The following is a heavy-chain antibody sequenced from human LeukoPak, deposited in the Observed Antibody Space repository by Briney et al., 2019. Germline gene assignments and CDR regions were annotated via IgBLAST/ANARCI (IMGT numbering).Heavy chain of an antibody. CDR3: TRVNYYDSGSLYYGYFDY. V-gene: IGHV3-49*04. J-gene: IGHJ4*02. D-gene: IGHD3-22*01. CDR1: GFNFDAYA. CDR2: IRSQAYGAAT. Sequence: GESLKISCSASGFNFDAYAMSWVRQAPGKGPEWVGFIRSQAYGAATNYAPFVQDRCTISRDDSRSIVHLQLDSLRTDDTAVYFCTRVNYYDSGSLYYGYFDYWGQGALVTVSS.